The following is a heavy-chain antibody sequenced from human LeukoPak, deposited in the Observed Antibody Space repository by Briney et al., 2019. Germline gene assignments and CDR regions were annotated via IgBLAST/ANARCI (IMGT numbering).Heavy chain of an antibody. J-gene: IGHJ4*02. V-gene: IGHV3-21*01. Sequence: GGSLRLSCAASGFTFSSYSMNWVRQAPGKGLEWVSSISSSSSYIYYADSVKGRFTISRDNAKNSLYLQMNSLRAEDTAVYYCPRAIDYDILTGYYWPIDYWGQGTLVTVSS. CDR3: PRAIDYDILTGYYWPIDY. D-gene: IGHD3-9*01. CDR2: ISSSSSYI. CDR1: GFTFSSYS.